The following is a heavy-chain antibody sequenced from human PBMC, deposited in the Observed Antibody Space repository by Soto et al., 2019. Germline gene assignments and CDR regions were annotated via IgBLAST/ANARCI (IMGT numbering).Heavy chain of an antibody. CDR2: INHSGST. Sequence: PSGTLSLTCAVYGGSFSGYYWSWIRQPPEKGMEWIGEINHSGSTNYNSYLKSRVTISIDTSKNQFSLKLSSVTAADTAVYYFASESGLISIFGVVTNRLDYWGQGTLVTVSS. D-gene: IGHD3-3*02. CDR3: ASESGLISIFGVVTNRLDY. V-gene: IGHV4-34*01. CDR1: GGSFSGYY. J-gene: IGHJ4*02.